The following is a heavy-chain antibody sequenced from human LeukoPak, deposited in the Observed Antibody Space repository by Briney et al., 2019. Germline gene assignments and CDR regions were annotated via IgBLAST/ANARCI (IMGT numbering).Heavy chain of an antibody. V-gene: IGHV4-4*07. CDR2: IYTSGST. J-gene: IGHJ6*03. CDR3: ARGPKAAADPNPNYYMDV. CDR1: GGSISSYY. D-gene: IGHD6-13*01. Sequence: SETLSLTCTVSGGSISSYYWSWIRQPAGKGLEWIGRIYTSGSTNYNPSLKSRVTMSVDTSKNQFSLKLSSVTAADTAVYYCARGPKAAADPNPNYYMDVWGKGTTVPVSS.